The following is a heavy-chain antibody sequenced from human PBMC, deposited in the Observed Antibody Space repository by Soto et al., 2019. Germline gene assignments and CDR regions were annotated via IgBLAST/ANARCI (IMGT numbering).Heavy chain of an antibody. D-gene: IGHD3-22*01. CDR2: IIPIFGTA. Sequence: SVKVSCKASGGTFNSYTISWVRQAPGQGLEWMGGIIPIFGTANYAQKFQGRVTITADESTSTVYMELSSLRSEDTAVYYCPRDLRPIWSYYDNSVLKNQAFDYWGQGTLVTVSS. J-gene: IGHJ4*02. CDR1: GGTFNSYT. V-gene: IGHV1-69*13. CDR3: PRDLRPIWSYYDNSVLKNQAFDY.